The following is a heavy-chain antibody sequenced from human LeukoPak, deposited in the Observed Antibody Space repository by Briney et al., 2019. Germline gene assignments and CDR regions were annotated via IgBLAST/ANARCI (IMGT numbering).Heavy chain of an antibody. D-gene: IGHD1-26*01. CDR2: ISNDGRNK. CDR1: GFTFSSYG. CDR3: VKDPVAYSGSPSTVDY. V-gene: IGHV3-30*18. Sequence: PGRSLRLSCAASGFTFSSYGIHWVRQAPAKGLEWLAVISNDGRNKYYADSVKGRFTISRDNSQNTLYLQMNSLRAEDTAVYYCVKDPVAYSGSPSTVDYWGQGTLVTVSS. J-gene: IGHJ4*02.